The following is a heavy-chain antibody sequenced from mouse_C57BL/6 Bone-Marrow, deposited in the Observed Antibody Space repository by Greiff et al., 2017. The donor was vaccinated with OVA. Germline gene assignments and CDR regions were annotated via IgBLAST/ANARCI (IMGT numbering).Heavy chain of an antibody. V-gene: IGHV1-15*01. CDR3: TRGYSNYYAMDY. Sequence: VQLQQSGAELVRPGASVTLSCKASGYTFTDYEMHWVKQTPVHGLEWIGAIDPETGGTAYTQKFKGKAMLTADKSSSTAYMELRSLTSEDSAVYYCTRGYSNYYAMDYWGQGTSVTVSS. D-gene: IGHD2-5*01. CDR1: GYTFTDYE. CDR2: IDPETGGT. J-gene: IGHJ4*01.